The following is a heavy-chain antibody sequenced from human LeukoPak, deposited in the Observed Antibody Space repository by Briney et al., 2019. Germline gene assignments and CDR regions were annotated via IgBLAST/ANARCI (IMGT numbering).Heavy chain of an antibody. CDR1: GFTFSNFG. CDR3: ANWKSGHEYINL. D-gene: IGHD1-1*01. V-gene: IGHV3-30*18. J-gene: IGHJ4*02. CDR2: ISYDGSDK. Sequence: PGGSLRLSCAASGFTFSNFGLHWVRQAPGKGLEWVAVISYDGSDKYYADSVKGRFTISRDNSKNTLNLQMNSLRAEDTAVYYCANWKSGHEYINLWGQGTLVTVSS.